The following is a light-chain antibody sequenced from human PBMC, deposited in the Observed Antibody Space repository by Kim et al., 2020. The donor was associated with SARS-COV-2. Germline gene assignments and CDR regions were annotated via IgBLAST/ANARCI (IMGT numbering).Light chain of an antibody. Sequence: ASVGDRVTITCRASHGISNYVAWYQQKPGKVPKLLIYAASTLQSGVPSRFSGSGSGTDFTLTIRSLQPEDVATYYCQKYKSAPSTFGGGTKV. CDR1: HGISNY. V-gene: IGKV1-27*01. J-gene: IGKJ4*01. CDR3: QKYKSAPST. CDR2: AAS.